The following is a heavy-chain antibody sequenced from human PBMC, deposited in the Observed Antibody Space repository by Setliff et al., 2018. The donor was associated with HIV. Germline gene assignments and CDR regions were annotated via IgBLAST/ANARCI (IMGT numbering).Heavy chain of an antibody. CDR3: ARSYYNFANGYYYYYYMDV. CDR2: IYDRGGT. V-gene: IGHV4-59*02. J-gene: IGHJ6*03. CDR1: GGSVSSYY. D-gene: IGHD3-3*01. Sequence: SETLSLTCTVSGGSVSSYYWSWIRQPPEKGLEWIGCIYDRGGTNYNPSLKSRVTISIDTSTNQFSLKLSSVTAADTAVYYCARSYYNFANGYYYYYYMDVWGKGTTVTVSS.